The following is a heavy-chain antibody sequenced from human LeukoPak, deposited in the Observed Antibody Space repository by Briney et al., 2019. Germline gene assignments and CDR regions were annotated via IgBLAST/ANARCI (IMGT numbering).Heavy chain of an antibody. V-gene: IGHV7-4-1*02. CDR2: INTNTGKP. D-gene: IGHD6-13*01. J-gene: IGHJ3*02. Sequence: ASVKVSRKASGYTFTSYAMNGVRQAPGQGLEWMGWINTNTGKPTYAQGFTGRFVFSLDTSVSTAYLQISSLKAEDTDVYYCAIPMASSWYTHDAFDIWGQGTMVTVSS. CDR1: GYTFTSYA. CDR3: AIPMASSWYTHDAFDI.